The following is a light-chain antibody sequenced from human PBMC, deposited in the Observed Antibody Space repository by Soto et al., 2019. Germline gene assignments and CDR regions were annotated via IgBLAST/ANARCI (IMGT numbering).Light chain of an antibody. CDR3: QQYNTYPLT. CDR1: QSISTW. Sequence: DIQMTQSPSTLSASVGDRVPITCRASQSISTWLAWYQQKPGKAPKLLISKASSLESGVPSRFSGSGSGTEFTLTISSLQPDDFATYYCQQYNTYPLTFGGGTTVEIK. J-gene: IGKJ4*01. CDR2: KAS. V-gene: IGKV1-5*03.